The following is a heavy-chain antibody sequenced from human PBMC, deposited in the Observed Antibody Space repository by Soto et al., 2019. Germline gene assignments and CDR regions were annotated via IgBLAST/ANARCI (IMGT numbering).Heavy chain of an antibody. D-gene: IGHD4-17*01. V-gene: IGHV4-34*01. Sequence: QVQLQQWGAGLLKPSETLSLTCAVYGGSFSGYYWSWIRQPPGKGLEWIGEINHSGSTNYNPSLKSRVTISVDTSKNQFSLKLSSVTAADTAVYYCARGQLHDYGDHGRWFDPWVQGTLVTVSS. CDR3: ARGQLHDYGDHGRWFDP. CDR2: INHSGST. CDR1: GGSFSGYY. J-gene: IGHJ5*02.